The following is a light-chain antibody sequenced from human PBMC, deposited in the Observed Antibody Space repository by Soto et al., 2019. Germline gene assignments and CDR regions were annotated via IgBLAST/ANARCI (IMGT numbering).Light chain of an antibody. J-gene: IGLJ3*02. V-gene: IGLV2-11*01. Sequence: QSALTQPRSVSGSPGQSVTISCTGTSSDVGGYNYVSWYQQHPGKAPKVMIYDVSKRPSGVPDRFSGSKSGNTASLTISELRAEDEADYYCCSYAGSYTVFGGGTKLTVL. CDR1: SSDVGGYNY. CDR3: CSYAGSYTV. CDR2: DVS.